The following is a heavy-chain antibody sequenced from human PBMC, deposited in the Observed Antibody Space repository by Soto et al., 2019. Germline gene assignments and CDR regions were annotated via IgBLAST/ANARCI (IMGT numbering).Heavy chain of an antibody. CDR1: GFTFSSSA. CDR3: AKCSVGTVRSSGWCNWFDP. Sequence: EVRLLESGGGLAQPGGSLRLSCAASGFTFSSSAMNWVRQAPGTGLEWVSSIRVGGGDTFYADSVRGRFTVSRDISRNTLYLQMNSLRAEDTAIYYCAKCSVGTVRSSGWCNWFDPWGQGTLVTVSS. D-gene: IGHD6-19*01. CDR2: IRVGGGDT. V-gene: IGHV3-23*01. J-gene: IGHJ5*02.